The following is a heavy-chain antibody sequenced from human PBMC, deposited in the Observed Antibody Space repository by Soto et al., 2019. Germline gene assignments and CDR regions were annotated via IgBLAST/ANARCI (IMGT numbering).Heavy chain of an antibody. CDR3: ASAPYYYDSRGYWAY. Sequence: EVQLVESGGGLVKPGGSLRLSCAASGFTFSSYSMNWVRQAPGKGLEWVSSISSSSSYIYYADSVKGRFTISRDNAKNSRYLQMNSLGADDTSVSYCASAPYYYDSRGYWAYWGQGTLVTVSP. J-gene: IGHJ4*02. D-gene: IGHD3-22*01. CDR1: GFTFSSYS. V-gene: IGHV3-21*01. CDR2: ISSSSSYI.